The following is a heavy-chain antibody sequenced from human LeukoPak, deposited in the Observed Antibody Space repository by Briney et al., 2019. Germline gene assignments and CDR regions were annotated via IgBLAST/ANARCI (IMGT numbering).Heavy chain of an antibody. CDR1: GFTFSSYS. CDR3: AGGRQQLGFDY. Sequence: GGSLRLSCAASGFTFSSYSMNWVRQAPGKGLEWVSSISSSSSYIYYADSVKGRFTISRDNAKNSLYLQMNSLRAEDTAVYYCAGGRQQLGFDYWGRGTLVTVSS. V-gene: IGHV3-21*01. J-gene: IGHJ4*02. D-gene: IGHD6-13*01. CDR2: ISSSSSYI.